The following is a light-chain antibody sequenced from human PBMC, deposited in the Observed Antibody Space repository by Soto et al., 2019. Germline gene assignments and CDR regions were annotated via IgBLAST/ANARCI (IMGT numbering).Light chain of an antibody. CDR3: QQYNNCPPT. CDR1: QSVNSSY. V-gene: IGKV3-20*01. J-gene: IGKJ5*01. Sequence: EIVLTQSPGTPSLSPGERVTLSCRASQSVNSSYLAWYQHKPGQAPRLLIYGASTSATGIPDRFSGSGSGTGFTLTITRLEPGAFAIYYCQQYNNCPPTFGQGTRLEI. CDR2: GAS.